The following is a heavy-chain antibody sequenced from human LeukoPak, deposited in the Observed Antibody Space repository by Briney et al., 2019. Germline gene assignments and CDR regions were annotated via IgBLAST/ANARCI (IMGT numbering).Heavy chain of an antibody. J-gene: IGHJ4*02. CDR3: ATSAGVVVVAAYFDY. Sequence: ASGKVSCKASGGTFTSYTISWVRQAPGQGLEWMGRIIPILGIANYAQKFQGRVTITADKSTSTAYMELSSLRSEDTAVYYCATSAGVVVVAAYFDYWGQGTLVTVSS. CDR1: GGTFTSYT. D-gene: IGHD2-15*01. V-gene: IGHV1-69*02. CDR2: IIPILGIA.